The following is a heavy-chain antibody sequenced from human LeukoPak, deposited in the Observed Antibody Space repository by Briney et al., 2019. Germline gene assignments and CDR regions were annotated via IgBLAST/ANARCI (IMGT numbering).Heavy chain of an antibody. CDR3: ARGIAAAGSAFDI. J-gene: IGHJ3*02. CDR2: IYYSGST. V-gene: IGHV4-30-4*08. D-gene: IGHD6-13*01. Sequence: SETLSLTCTVSGGSISSGGYYWSWIRQHPGKGLEWIGYIYYSGSTYYNPSLKSRVTISVDTSKNQFSLKLSSVTAADTAVYYCARGIAAAGSAFDIWGQGTMVTVSS. CDR1: GGSISSGGYY.